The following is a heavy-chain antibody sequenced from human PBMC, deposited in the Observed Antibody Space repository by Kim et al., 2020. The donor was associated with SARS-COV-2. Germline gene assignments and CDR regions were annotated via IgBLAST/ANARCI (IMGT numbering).Heavy chain of an antibody. CDR2: ISYDGSTK. CDR1: GFTFSTYT. D-gene: IGHD5-12*01. V-gene: IGHV3-30*04. Sequence: GGSLRLSCSASGFTFSTYTMHWVRQAPSKGLEWVALISYDGSTKYYADSVKGRFTISRDNSKNTLYLQMNSLRPEDTAMYYCAKDEYSGYDYDCYFDYWGQGTLVTVSS. CDR3: AKDEYSGYDYDCYFDY. J-gene: IGHJ4*02.